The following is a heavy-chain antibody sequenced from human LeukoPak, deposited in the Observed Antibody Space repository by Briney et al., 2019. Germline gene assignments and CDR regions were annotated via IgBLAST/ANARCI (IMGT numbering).Heavy chain of an antibody. Sequence: PWETLSLTCTVSGGSISSYYWSWIRQPPGKGLEWLGYIYNSRDTNYNPSLNSRVTFSVDTSKNQFSLKLSSVTAADTAVYYCARKGPIAATGPDYWGQGTLVTVSS. D-gene: IGHD1-1*01. CDR1: GGSISSYY. J-gene: IGHJ4*02. CDR3: ARKGPIAATGPDY. CDR2: IYNSRDT. V-gene: IGHV4-59*01.